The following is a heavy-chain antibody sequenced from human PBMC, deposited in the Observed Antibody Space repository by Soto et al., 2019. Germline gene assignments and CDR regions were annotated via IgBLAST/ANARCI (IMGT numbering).Heavy chain of an antibody. J-gene: IGHJ4*02. V-gene: IGHV4-30-2*01. CDR1: GGSISSGGYS. Sequence: QLQLQESGSGLVKPSQTLSLTCAVSGGSISSGGYSWSWIRQPPGKGLEWIGYIYHSGSTYYNPSLKSRVTLSVDRSKNQSSLQLSSVTAADTAVYYCASGLVTTLHYWGQGTLVTVSS. D-gene: IGHD4-17*01. CDR2: IYHSGST. CDR3: ASGLVTTLHY.